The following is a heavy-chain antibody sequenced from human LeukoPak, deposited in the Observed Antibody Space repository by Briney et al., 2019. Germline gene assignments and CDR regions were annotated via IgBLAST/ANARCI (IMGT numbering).Heavy chain of an antibody. CDR2: IIPIFGTA. D-gene: IGHD4-17*01. CDR3: AREYPGYGDYAVY. J-gene: IGHJ4*02. Sequence: GASVKVSCKASGGTFSNYAISWVRQAPGQGLEWMGGIIPIFGTANYAQKFQGRVTITADESTSTAYMELSSLRSEDTAVYYCAREYPGYGDYAVYWGQGTLVTVSS. V-gene: IGHV1-69*13. CDR1: GGTFSNYA.